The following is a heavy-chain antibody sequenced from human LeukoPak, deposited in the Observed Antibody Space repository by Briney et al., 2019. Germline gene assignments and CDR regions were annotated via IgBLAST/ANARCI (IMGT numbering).Heavy chain of an antibody. CDR2: IIPIFGTA. CDR1: GGTFSSYA. V-gene: IGHV1-69*05. Sequence: SVEVSCKASGGTFSSYAISWVRQAPGQGLEWMGGIIPIFGTANYAQKFQGRVTITTDESTSTAYMELSSLRSEDTAVYYCARGGEYYDSSGYSVYYFDYWGQGTLVTVSS. CDR3: ARGGEYYDSSGYSVYYFDY. J-gene: IGHJ4*02. D-gene: IGHD3-22*01.